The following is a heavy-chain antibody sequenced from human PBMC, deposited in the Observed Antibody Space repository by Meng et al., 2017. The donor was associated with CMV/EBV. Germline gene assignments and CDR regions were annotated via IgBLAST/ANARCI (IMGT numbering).Heavy chain of an antibody. V-gene: IGHV4-59*01. CDR3: ARVGSGGYVDY. D-gene: IGHD1-26*01. J-gene: IGHJ4*02. CDR1: GGSISSYY. Sequence: SETLSLTCTVSGGSISSYYWSWIRQPPGKGLEWIGYIYYSGSTNYNPSLKSRVTISVDTSKNQLSLKLSSVTAADTAVYYCARVGSGGYVDYWGQGTLVTVSS. CDR2: IYYSGST.